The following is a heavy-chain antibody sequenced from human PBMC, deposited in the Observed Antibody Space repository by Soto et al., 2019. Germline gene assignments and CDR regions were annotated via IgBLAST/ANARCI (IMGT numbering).Heavy chain of an antibody. Sequence: VRSLRLSCASSGLILSRYGKHCVRLAPRRGLEWVAIIWYDASNKYYADSVKGRFTISRDNSKNTLYLQMNSLRAEDTAVYYCARGSMEWELPGMDVWGQGTKVTV. V-gene: IGHV3-33*01. D-gene: IGHD1-26*01. CDR2: IWYDASNK. J-gene: IGHJ6*02. CDR3: ARGSMEWELPGMDV. CDR1: GLILSRYG.